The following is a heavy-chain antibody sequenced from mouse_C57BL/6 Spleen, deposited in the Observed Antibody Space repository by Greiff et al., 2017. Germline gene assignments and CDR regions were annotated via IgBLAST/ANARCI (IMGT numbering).Heavy chain of an antibody. CDR1: GFSLTSYG. J-gene: IGHJ4*01. CDR3: TKPDYFYAIDY. V-gene: IGHV2-3*01. CDR2: IWGDGNT. Sequence: VQLQESGPGLVAPSQSLSITCTVSGFSLTSYGVSWVRQPPGKGLEWLGVIWGDGNTNYHSALISGLSISKDNSKSQVFLRLNSLQTDSTATYYCTKPDYFYAIDYWGQGTSVTVSS.